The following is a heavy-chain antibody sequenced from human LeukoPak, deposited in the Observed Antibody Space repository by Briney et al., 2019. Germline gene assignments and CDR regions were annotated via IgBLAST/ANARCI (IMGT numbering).Heavy chain of an antibody. D-gene: IGHD2/OR15-2a*01. CDR1: GFTFSSSW. J-gene: IGHJ4*02. CDR2: IKEDGSDK. CDR3: ARNRARLDY. Sequence: RTGGSLRLSCASSGFTFSSSWMSWVRQAPGKGLEWVANIKEDGSDKNYVDSVKGRFTISRDNAKNSLFLQMNSLRADDTAVYYCARNRARLDYWGQGTLVTVSS. V-gene: IGHV3-7*04.